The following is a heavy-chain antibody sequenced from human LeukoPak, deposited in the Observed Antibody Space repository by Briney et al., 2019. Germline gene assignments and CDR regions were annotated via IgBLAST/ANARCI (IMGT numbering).Heavy chain of an antibody. V-gene: IGHV3-53*01. J-gene: IGHJ4*02. Sequence: PGGSLRLSCAASGFPVSSNYMSWVRPAPGKGLEWVSVIYSGGSTYYADSVKGRFTISRDNSKNTLYLQMNSLRAEDTAVYYCAREGLSSSAIDYWGQGTLVTVSS. CDR2: IYSGGST. CDR1: GFPVSSNY. CDR3: AREGLSSSAIDY. D-gene: IGHD6-6*01.